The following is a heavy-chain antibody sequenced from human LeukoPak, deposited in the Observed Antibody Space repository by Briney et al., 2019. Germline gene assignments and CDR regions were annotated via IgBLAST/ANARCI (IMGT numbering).Heavy chain of an antibody. Sequence: GGSLRLSCAASGFTFSTYSMNWVRQAPGKGLEWVSYINSGSTTIHYADSVKGRFTVSRDNAKNSLYLQLNSLRAEDTAVYYCARDAYSSGYFDYWGQGTLVAVSS. CDR2: INSGSTTI. V-gene: IGHV3-48*04. CDR1: GFTFSTYS. D-gene: IGHD3-10*01. CDR3: ARDAYSSGYFDY. J-gene: IGHJ4*02.